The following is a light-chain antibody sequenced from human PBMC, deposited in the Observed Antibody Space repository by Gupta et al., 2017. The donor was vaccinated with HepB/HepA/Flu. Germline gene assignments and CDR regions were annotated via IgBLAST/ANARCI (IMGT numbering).Light chain of an antibody. V-gene: IGKV3-15*01. CDR2: GTS. CDR1: QGVSRY. CDR3: QQYNNCPLT. Sequence: VITLSLATLSVSPGERVTLSCRASQGVSRYLAWYQQRPGEAPRLLIYGTSTRAAGLPARFSGSGSGTEFTLTISSLQSEDFAIYYCQQYNNCPLTFGGGTKVEIK. J-gene: IGKJ4*01.